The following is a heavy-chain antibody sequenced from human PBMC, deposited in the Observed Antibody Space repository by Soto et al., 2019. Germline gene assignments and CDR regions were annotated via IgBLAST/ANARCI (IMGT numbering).Heavy chain of an antibody. D-gene: IGHD3-10*01. Sequence: GKGLEWIGYIYYSGSTYYNPSLKSRVTISVDTSKNQFSLKLSSVTAADTAVYYCARDRGVRGVIEVFDIWGQGTMVTVSS. CDR2: IYYSGST. V-gene: IGHV4-31*02. CDR3: ARDRGVRGVIEVFDI. J-gene: IGHJ3*02.